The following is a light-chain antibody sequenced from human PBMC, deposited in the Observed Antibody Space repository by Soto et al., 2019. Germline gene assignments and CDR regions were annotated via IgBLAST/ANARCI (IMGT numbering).Light chain of an antibody. CDR3: GSYGGSYNLV. V-gene: IGLV2-11*01. J-gene: IGLJ2*01. Sequence: QSALTQPRSVSGSPGQSVTISCTGTSSDVGGYNYVSWYQQHPGKAPKLMIYGVSKRPSGVPDRFSGSKSGNTASLTISGLQAEDEADYSCGSYGGSYNLVFGGGTKLTVL. CDR1: SSDVGGYNY. CDR2: GVS.